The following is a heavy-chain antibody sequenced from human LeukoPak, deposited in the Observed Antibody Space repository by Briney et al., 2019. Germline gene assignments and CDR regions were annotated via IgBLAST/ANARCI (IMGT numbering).Heavy chain of an antibody. J-gene: IGHJ4*02. V-gene: IGHV1-46*01. D-gene: IGHD5-24*01. Sequence: ASVKVSCKASGYTFTSYYMHWVRQAPGQGLEWMGIINPSGVSTSYAQKFQGRVTMTRDMSTSTVYMELSSLRSEDTAVYHCARGGVSRKPITASFDYWGQGTLVTVSS. CDR1: GYTFTSYY. CDR3: ARGGVSRKPITASFDY. CDR2: INPSGVST.